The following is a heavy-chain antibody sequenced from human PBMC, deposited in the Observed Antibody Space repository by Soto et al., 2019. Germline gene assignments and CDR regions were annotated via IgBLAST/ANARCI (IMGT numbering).Heavy chain of an antibody. Sequence: GGSLRLSCAASGFTFSSHSMNWVRQAPGKGVEWVSIISGSGGTTFHADSVKGRFTISRDNSKNSLFLQMNSLRAEDTAVYYCAKVTDCGVSRCDDGIDIWGHGTMVTVSS. CDR1: GFTFSSHS. J-gene: IGHJ3*02. CDR3: AKVTDCGVSRCDDGIDI. CDR2: ISGSGGTT. D-gene: IGHD2-21*01. V-gene: IGHV3-23*01.